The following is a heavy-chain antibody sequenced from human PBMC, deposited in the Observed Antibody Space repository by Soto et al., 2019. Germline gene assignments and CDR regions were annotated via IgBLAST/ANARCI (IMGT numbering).Heavy chain of an antibody. Sequence: PSETLSLTCTVSGGSISSGDYYWSWIRQPPGKGLEWIGYIYYSGSTYYNPSLKSRVTISVDTSKNQFSLKLSSVTAADTAVYYCARHKRNYYDSSGYSSYFDYWGQGTLVTVSS. CDR2: IYYSGST. J-gene: IGHJ4*02. CDR1: GGSISSGDYY. CDR3: ARHKRNYYDSSGYSSYFDY. V-gene: IGHV4-30-4*01. D-gene: IGHD3-22*01.